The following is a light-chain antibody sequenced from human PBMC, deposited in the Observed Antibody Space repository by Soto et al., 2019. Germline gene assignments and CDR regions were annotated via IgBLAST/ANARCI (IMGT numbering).Light chain of an antibody. CDR1: QSVSSN. CDR3: QQYNNWPPYP. J-gene: IGKJ2*01. CDR2: GAS. V-gene: IGKV3-15*01. Sequence: EIVMTQSPATLSVSPGERATLSCRASQSVSSNLAWYQQKPGQAPRLLIYGASTRATGIPARFSGSGYGTEFTLTISSLQCEDFAVYYCQQYNNWPPYPFGQGTKLEIK.